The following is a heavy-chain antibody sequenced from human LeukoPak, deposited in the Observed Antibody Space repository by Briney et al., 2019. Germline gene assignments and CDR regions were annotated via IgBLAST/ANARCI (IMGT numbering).Heavy chain of an antibody. CDR3: AGYDDYGDYRLSGMDV. D-gene: IGHD4-17*01. J-gene: IGHJ6*02. Sequence: PGGSLRLSCAASGLTFSRYTMNWVRQAPGKGLEWISSLSSSSKYIYYAADALKGRFTISRDNAQNSLYLQMNSLRAEDTAVYYCAGYDDYGDYRLSGMDVWGQGTTVTVSS. CDR1: GLTFSRYT. V-gene: IGHV3-21*01. CDR2: LSSSSKYI.